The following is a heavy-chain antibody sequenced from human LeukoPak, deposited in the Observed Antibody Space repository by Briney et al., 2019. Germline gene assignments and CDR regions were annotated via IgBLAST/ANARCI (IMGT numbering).Heavy chain of an antibody. CDR2: ISGSGGST. V-gene: IGHV3-23*01. CDR3: AKDWVTTVTTSPGEY. CDR1: GFTFSSYA. Sequence: PGGSLRLSRAASGFTFSSYAMSWVRQAPGKGLEWVSAISGSGGSTYYADSVKGRFTISRDNSKNTLYLQMNSLRAEDTAVYYCAKDWVTTVTTSPGEYWGQGTLVTVSS. D-gene: IGHD4-17*01. J-gene: IGHJ4*02.